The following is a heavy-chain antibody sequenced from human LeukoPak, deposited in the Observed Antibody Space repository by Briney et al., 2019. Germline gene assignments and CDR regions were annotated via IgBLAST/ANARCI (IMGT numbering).Heavy chain of an antibody. CDR3: ARGFRMVRGVMDWFDP. V-gene: IGHV4-34*01. Sequence: SETLSLTCAVYGGSFSGYYWSWIRQPPGKGLERIGEINQSGSTNYNPSLKSRVTISVDTSKNQCSLKLSSVTAADTAVYYCARGFRMVRGVMDWFDPWGQGTLVTVSS. CDR2: INQSGST. CDR1: GGSFSGYY. J-gene: IGHJ5*02. D-gene: IGHD3-10*01.